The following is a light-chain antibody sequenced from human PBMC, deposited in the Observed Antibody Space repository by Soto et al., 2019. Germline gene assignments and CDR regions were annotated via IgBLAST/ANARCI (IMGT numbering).Light chain of an antibody. CDR2: EVS. V-gene: IGLV2-14*01. Sequence: QSALTQPASVSGSPGQSITISCTGTSSDVGGYNYVSWLQQHPGEAPKLIIYEVSNRPSGVSNRFSCSKSGNTASLTITGLQPEDEASYYCTSYTITHIPVIFGGGTQLTVL. J-gene: IGLJ7*01. CDR3: TSYTITHIPVI. CDR1: SSDVGGYNY.